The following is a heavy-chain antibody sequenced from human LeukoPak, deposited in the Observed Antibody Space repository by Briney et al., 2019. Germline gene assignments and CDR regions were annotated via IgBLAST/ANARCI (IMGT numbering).Heavy chain of an antibody. V-gene: IGHV3-21*01. CDR2: ISSSSYI. CDR1: GFTFSRYA. D-gene: IGHD6-13*01. CDR3: ARERIAAAGTSGWFDP. J-gene: IGHJ5*02. Sequence: PGGSLRLSCAASGFTFSRYAMSWVRQAPGKGLEWVSSISSSSYIYYADSVKGRFTISRDNAKNSLYLQMNSLRAEDTAVYYCARERIAAAGTSGWFDPWGQGTLVTVSS.